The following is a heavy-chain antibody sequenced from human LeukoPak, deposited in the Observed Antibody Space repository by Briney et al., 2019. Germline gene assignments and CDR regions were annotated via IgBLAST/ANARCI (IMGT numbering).Heavy chain of an antibody. D-gene: IGHD6-13*01. CDR3: ARGGRIAAAGTGYFDY. Sequence: GTLRLSCAVSGGSFSGYYWSWIRQPPGKGLEWIGGINHSGSTNYNPSLKSRVTISVDTSKNQFSLKLSSVTAADTAVYYCARGGRIAAAGTGYFDYWGQGTLVTVST. CDR1: GGSFSGYY. V-gene: IGHV4-34*01. CDR2: INHSGST. J-gene: IGHJ4*02.